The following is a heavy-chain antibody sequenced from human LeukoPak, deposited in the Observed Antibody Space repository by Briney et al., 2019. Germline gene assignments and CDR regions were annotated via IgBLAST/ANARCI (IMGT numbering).Heavy chain of an antibody. CDR3: AKGFRSDGTCYSSVDY. V-gene: IGHV3-23*01. D-gene: IGHD2-15*01. Sequence: PGGSLRLSCAASGFTFSRFAMSWVRQAPGKGLEWVSTICGSSDNTYNADSVKGRFTISRDNSKNTLYLQMNSLRAEDTAIYYCAKGFRSDGTCYSSVDYWGQGTLVTVSS. J-gene: IGHJ4*02. CDR2: ICGSSDNT. CDR1: GFTFSRFA.